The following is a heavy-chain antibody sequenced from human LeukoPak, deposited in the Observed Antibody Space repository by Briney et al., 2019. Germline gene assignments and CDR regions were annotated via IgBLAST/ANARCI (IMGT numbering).Heavy chain of an antibody. Sequence: GGSLRLSCAASGFTFSSYAMMWVRQSPKKGLEWVSSITGSGDGTYYADSVRGRFTISRDNSKNTLYLQMNSLRAEDTAVYFCVKGFVHPTYYFEYWGQGTLVTVSS. V-gene: IGHV3-23*01. CDR2: ITGSGDGT. CDR1: GFTFSSYA. CDR3: VKGFVHPTYYFEY. D-gene: IGHD3-10*01. J-gene: IGHJ4*02.